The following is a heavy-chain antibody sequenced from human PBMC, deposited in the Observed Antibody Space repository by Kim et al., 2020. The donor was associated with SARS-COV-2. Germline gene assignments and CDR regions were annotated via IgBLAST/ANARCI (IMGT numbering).Heavy chain of an antibody. CDR2: T. J-gene: IGHJ4*02. CDR3: ARDGDQGVFDY. Sequence: TYYPGSVKGRFTISRENAKNSLYLQMNSLRAGDTAVYYWARDGDQGVFDYWGQGTLVTVSS. V-gene: IGHV3-13*01. D-gene: IGHD4-17*01.